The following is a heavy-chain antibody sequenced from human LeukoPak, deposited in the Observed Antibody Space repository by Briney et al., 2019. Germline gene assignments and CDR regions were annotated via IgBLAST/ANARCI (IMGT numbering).Heavy chain of an antibody. CDR1: GFTLDDYA. Sequence: GGSLRLSCAASGFTLDDYAMHWVRQAPGKGLEWVSGISWNSGSIGYADSVKGRFTISRDNAKNSLYLQMNSLRAEDTALYYCAKDPAGYDSREHAFDIWGQGTMVTVSS. D-gene: IGHD3-22*01. J-gene: IGHJ3*02. CDR3: AKDPAGYDSREHAFDI. CDR2: ISWNSGSI. V-gene: IGHV3-9*01.